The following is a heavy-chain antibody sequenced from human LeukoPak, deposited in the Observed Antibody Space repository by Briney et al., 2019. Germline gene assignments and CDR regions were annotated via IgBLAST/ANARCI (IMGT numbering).Heavy chain of an antibody. CDR2: INWNGGRA. J-gene: IGHJ1*01. D-gene: IGHD1-26*01. Sequence: GGSLRLSCAAPGFTFDDYGMSWVRQAPGKGLEWVSGINWNGGRAGHADSVKGRFTISRDNAKNSLFLQMNSLRAEDTALYYCVRDRGGTYMYFQHWGQGTLVTVSS. V-gene: IGHV3-20*04. CDR1: GFTFDDYG. CDR3: VRDRGGTYMYFQH.